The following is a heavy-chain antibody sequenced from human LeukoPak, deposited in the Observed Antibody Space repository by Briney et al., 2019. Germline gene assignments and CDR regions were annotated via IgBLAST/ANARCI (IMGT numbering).Heavy chain of an antibody. V-gene: IGHV3-64*01. J-gene: IGHJ4*02. D-gene: IGHD6-19*01. Sequence: GGSLRLSCAASGFTFSSYAMHWVRQAPGKGLEYVSAISSSGGSTYYANSVKGRFTISRDNSKNTLYLQMGSLRAEDMAVYYCAKAGIGVVGYFDYWGQGTLVTVSS. CDR1: GFTFSSYA. CDR3: AKAGIGVVGYFDY. CDR2: ISSSGGST.